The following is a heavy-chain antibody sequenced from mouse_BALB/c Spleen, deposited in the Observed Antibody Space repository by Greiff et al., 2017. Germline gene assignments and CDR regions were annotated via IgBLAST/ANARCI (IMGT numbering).Heavy chain of an antibody. Sequence: EVMLVESGGGLVQPGGSRKLSCAASGFTFSSFGMHWVRQAPEKGLEWVAYISSGSSTIYYADTVKGRFTISRDNPKNTLFLQMTSLRSEDTAMYYCARFNYVNHEAWFAYWGQGTLVTVSA. CDR2: ISSGSSTI. CDR1: GFTFSSFG. V-gene: IGHV5-17*02. D-gene: IGHD2-1*01. J-gene: IGHJ3*01. CDR3: ARFNYVNHEAWFAY.